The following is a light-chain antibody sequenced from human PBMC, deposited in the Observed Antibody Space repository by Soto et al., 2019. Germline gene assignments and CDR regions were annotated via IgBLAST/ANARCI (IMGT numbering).Light chain of an antibody. V-gene: IGKV3-20*01. CDR1: QSVTITN. Sequence: EIVLTQSPGTLSLSPGERATLSCRATQSVTITNLAWYQQKPGQPPRLLIYGASSRATGIPDRFSGSGSGTDFTLTISRLEPGDFAVYYCQQYHTSPFFGQGTRLEI. CDR2: GAS. J-gene: IGKJ5*01. CDR3: QQYHTSPF.